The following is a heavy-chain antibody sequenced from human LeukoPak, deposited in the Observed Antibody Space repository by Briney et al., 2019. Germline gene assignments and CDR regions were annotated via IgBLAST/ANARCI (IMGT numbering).Heavy chain of an antibody. CDR1: GYSISSGYY. Sequence: SETLSLTCTVSGYSISSGYYWDWIRQPPGKGLEWIGSFHHSGSTDYNPSLKSRVTISIDTSKNQFCLKLSSVTAADTAVYYCARLGDSSSWYGLDYWGQGTLVTVSS. D-gene: IGHD6-13*01. J-gene: IGHJ4*02. CDR2: FHHSGST. V-gene: IGHV4-38-2*02. CDR3: ARLGDSSSWYGLDY.